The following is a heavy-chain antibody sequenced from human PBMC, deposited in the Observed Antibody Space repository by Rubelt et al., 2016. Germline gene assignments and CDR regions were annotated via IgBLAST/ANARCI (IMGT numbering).Heavy chain of an antibody. Sequence: EVQLLESGGGLVQPGGSLRLSCAASGFTFSSYAMSWVRQAPGKGLEWVSAISGSGGSTYYADSGKGRFTTARDNSKNTLYLQRNSLRAEDTAVYYCATGRGATDYWGQGTLVTVSS. D-gene: IGHD1-26*01. CDR2: ISGSGGST. CDR3: ATGRGATDY. CDR1: GFTFSSYA. V-gene: IGHV3-23*01. J-gene: IGHJ4*02.